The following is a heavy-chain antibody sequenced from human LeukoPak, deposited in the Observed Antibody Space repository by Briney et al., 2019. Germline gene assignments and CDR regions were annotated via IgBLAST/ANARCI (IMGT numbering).Heavy chain of an antibody. CDR2: ISTSSSIK. J-gene: IGHJ4*02. CDR1: GFSFSTYS. CDR3: ARDFSSRVY. D-gene: IGHD6-13*01. Sequence: PGGSLRLSCAASGFSFSTYSMNWVRQAPGKGLEWVSYISTSSSIKYYADSVKGRFTISRDNAKNSLYLQMNSLRAEDTAVYYCARDFSSRVYWGQGTLVTVSS. V-gene: IGHV3-48*01.